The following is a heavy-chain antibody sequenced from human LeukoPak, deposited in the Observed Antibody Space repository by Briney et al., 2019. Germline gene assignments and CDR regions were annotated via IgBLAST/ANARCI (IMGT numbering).Heavy chain of an antibody. J-gene: IGHJ6*02. CDR3: AAAPILRGEGGEHYKYGMDV. CDR2: IHHNGTR. V-gene: IGHV4/OR15-8*01. D-gene: IGHD2-2*02. CDR1: VGSINSGNW. Sequence: SGTLSLTCGVSVGSINSGNWWTWVRQSPGKGLEGIGVIHHNGTRNYNPSLKSRVTISADTFKNHFSLIVTSLTAADTAVYYCAAAPILRGEGGEHYKYGMDVWGQGTTVIVSS.